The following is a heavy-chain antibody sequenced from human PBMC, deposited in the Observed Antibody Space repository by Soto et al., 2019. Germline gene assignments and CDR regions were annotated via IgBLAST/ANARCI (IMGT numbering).Heavy chain of an antibody. CDR3: AGGSPGDYCHGMDV. Sequence: QVQLQESGPGLVKPSQTLSLICNVSGGSMSSGDYYWSWIRQPPGRGLKWIGNIYDSGSTYYSPSLKSRVTISGDTSRNQFSLKLRSVTAADTAVYYCAGGSPGDYCHGMDVWGQGTTVTVSS. V-gene: IGHV4-30-4*01. CDR2: IYDSGST. CDR1: GGSMSSGDYY. J-gene: IGHJ6*02.